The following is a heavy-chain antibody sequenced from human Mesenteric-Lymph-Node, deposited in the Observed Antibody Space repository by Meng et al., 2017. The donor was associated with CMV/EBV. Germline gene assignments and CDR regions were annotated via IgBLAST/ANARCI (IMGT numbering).Heavy chain of an antibody. CDR1: GYTLTSYY. CDR3: ARVRCSSTSCQNWFDP. V-gene: IGHV1-2*02. CDR2: INPNSGGT. J-gene: IGHJ5*02. D-gene: IGHD2-2*01. Sequence: ASVKVSCKASGYTLTSYYIHWVRQAPGQGLEWMGWINPNSGGTGYAQKFQGRITMTRDTSISTAYMELSRLRSDDTAVYYCARVRCSSTSCQNWFDPWGQGTLVTVSS.